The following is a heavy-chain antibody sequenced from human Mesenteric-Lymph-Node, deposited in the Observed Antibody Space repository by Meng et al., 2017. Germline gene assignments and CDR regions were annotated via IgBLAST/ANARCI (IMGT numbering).Heavy chain of an antibody. V-gene: IGHV1-18*04. D-gene: IGHD1-26*01. CDR1: GYSFTGYY. J-gene: IGHJ4*02. Sequence: ASVKVSCKASGYSFTGYYIHWVRQVPGQGLEWMGWISAYNGNTNYAQKLQGRVTMTTDTSTSTAYMGLRSLRSDDTAVYYCARDDVVVGVGATNCLDYWGQGTLVTVSS. CDR3: ARDDVVVGVGATNCLDY. CDR2: ISAYNGNT.